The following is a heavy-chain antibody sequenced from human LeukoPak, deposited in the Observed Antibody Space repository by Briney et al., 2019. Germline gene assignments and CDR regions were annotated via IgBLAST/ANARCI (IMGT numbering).Heavy chain of an antibody. J-gene: IGHJ3*02. D-gene: IGHD3-3*01. CDR2: ISWNSGSK. V-gene: IGHV3-9*01. CDR1: GFTFDDYA. CDR3: AKARPGYDFWRGAFDI. Sequence: GRSLRLSCAASGFTFDDYAMHWVRQASGKGLEWVSGISWNSGSKGYADSVRGRFTISRDNTKNSLYLQMNSLTAEDTALYFCAKARPGYDFWRGAFDICGQGTMVTVSS.